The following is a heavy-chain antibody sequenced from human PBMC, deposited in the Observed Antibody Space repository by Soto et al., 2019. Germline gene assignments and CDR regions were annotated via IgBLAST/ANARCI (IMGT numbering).Heavy chain of an antibody. CDR3: ARSLPGGTVFYMDI. CDR1: GGSITGGFSY. J-gene: IGHJ6*03. D-gene: IGHD1-26*01. CDR2: IYYSGTA. Sequence: QLQLRESGPGLVQPAQTLSLTCTVAGGSITGGFSYWTWVRQHPGKGLEWVGHIYYSGTAYYNPSLTTRVALSADPSQNRFSLKLTSVTAADTAIYFCARSLPGGTVFYMDIWGEGTTVTVSS. V-gene: IGHV4-31*03.